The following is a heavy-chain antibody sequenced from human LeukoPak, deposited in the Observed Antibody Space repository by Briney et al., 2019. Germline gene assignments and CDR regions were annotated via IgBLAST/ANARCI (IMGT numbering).Heavy chain of an antibody. J-gene: IGHJ6*04. V-gene: IGHV4-34*01. CDR3: ARVLTRKRRTYGMDV. CDR2: INHSGST. Sequence: SETLSLTCAVYGGSFRGYYWSWIRQPPGKGLEWIGEINHSGSTNYNPSLKSRVTISVDTSKNQFSLKLSSVTAADTAVYYCARVLTRKRRTYGMDVWGKGTTVTVSS. D-gene: IGHD3-9*01. CDR1: GGSFRGYY.